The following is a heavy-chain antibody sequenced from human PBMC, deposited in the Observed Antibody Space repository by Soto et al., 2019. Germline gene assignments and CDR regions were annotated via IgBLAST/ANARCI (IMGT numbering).Heavy chain of an antibody. CDR1: GYTFTSYD. D-gene: IGHD3-3*01. Sequence: QVQLVQSGAEVKKPGASVKVSCKASGYTFTSYDINWVRQATGQGLEWMGWMNPNSGNTGYAQKCQSRVTMTRNTSISTAYMELSSLRSEDTAVYYCARAPPDYDCWSGYKNYYYYYYMDVWGKGTTVTVSS. J-gene: IGHJ6*03. CDR2: MNPNSGNT. V-gene: IGHV1-8*01. CDR3: ARAPPDYDCWSGYKNYYYYYYMDV.